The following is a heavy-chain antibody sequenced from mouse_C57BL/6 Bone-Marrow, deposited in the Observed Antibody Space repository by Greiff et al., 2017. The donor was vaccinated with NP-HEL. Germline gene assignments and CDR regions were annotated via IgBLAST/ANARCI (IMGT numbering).Heavy chain of an antibody. CDR1: GFSLTSYG. J-gene: IGHJ4*01. V-gene: IGHV2-2*01. Sequence: VQLQQSGPGLVQPSQSLSITCTVSGFSLTSYGVHWVRQSPGKGLEWLGVIWSGGSTDYNAAFISRLSISKDNSKSQVFFKMNSLQADDTAIYYCARKDTVVANYYAMDYWGQGTSVTVSS. D-gene: IGHD1-1*01. CDR3: ARKDTVVANYYAMDY. CDR2: IWSGGST.